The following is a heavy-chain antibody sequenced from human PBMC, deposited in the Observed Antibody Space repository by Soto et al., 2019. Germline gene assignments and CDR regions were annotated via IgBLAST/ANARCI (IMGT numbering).Heavy chain of an antibody. V-gene: IGHV4-59*08. CDR1: GGSIDSYY. CDR3: ARLGGYYQSLDT. J-gene: IGHJ5*02. D-gene: IGHD3-22*01. CDR2: VYYTGTT. Sequence: QVQLQESGPGLVKPSETLSLTCTVSGGSIDSYYWTWIRQPPGKGLEWIGYVYYTGTTTYSPSLKSRVTISVDTSMYQISLKLSSVTAADTAFYYCARLGGYYQSLDTWGQGTLVTVSS.